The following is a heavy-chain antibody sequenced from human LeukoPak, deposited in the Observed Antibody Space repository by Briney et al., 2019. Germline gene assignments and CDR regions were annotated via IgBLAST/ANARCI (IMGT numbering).Heavy chain of an antibody. CDR1: GYSFTSHW. CDR3: ASAVAVAGPDAFDV. J-gene: IGHJ3*01. Sequence: GESLKISCKGSGYSFTSHWIGWVRQMPGKGLEWMGIVYPSDSDTRYSPSFQGQVTISADKSIRTAYLQWNSLKASDTAMYYCASAVAVAGPDAFDVWGHGTMVTVSS. V-gene: IGHV5-51*01. D-gene: IGHD6-19*01. CDR2: VYPSDSDT.